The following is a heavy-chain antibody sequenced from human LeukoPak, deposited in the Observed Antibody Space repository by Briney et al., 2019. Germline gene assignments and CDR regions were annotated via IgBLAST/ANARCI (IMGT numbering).Heavy chain of an antibody. D-gene: IGHD6-19*01. CDR3: AKGVGWLVQENYFDY. Sequence: GGSLRLSCAASGFTFSSYAMSWVRQAPGKGLEWVSAISGSGGSTYYADSVKGRFTISRDNSKNTLYLQMNSLRAEDTAVYYCAKGVGWLVQENYFDYWGQGTLVTVSS. J-gene: IGHJ4*02. CDR1: GFTFSSYA. CDR2: ISGSGGST. V-gene: IGHV3-23*01.